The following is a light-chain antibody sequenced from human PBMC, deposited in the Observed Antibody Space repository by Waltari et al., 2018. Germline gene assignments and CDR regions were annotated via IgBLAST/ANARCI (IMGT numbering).Light chain of an antibody. Sequence: QSALNQPASVSGSPGKSITISCTGTSSDVGGYNFVSWYQQHPGKVPKLILYDVTNRPSAVFHRFSGSKSGNTASLTISVLQAEDEADYYCSSYTPSSTYVFGTGTKVTVL. V-gene: IGLV2-14*03. J-gene: IGLJ1*01. CDR3: SSYTPSSTYV. CDR2: DVT. CDR1: SSDVGGYNF.